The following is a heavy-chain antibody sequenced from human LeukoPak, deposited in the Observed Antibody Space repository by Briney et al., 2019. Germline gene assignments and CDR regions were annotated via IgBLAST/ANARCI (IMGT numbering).Heavy chain of an antibody. CDR3: ARGFETSYRYTFYY. V-gene: IGHV4-59*01. Sequence: SETLSLTCTVTGGSISSYYWSWIRQPPGKGLEWIGYIYYSGSTNYNPSLKSRVTISVHTSKNQFSLKLSSVTAAGTAVYYCARGFETSYRYTFYYWGQGTLVTVSS. CDR1: GGSISSYY. J-gene: IGHJ4*02. CDR2: IYYSGST. D-gene: IGHD3-16*02.